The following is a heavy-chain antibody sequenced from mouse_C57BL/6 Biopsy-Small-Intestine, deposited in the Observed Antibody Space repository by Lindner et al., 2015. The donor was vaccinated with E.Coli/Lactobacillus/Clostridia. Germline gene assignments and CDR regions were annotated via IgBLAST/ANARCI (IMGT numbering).Heavy chain of an antibody. CDR3: ARKGRDYAMDY. V-gene: IGHV1-85*01. D-gene: IGHD3-3*01. CDR2: IYPRDGST. Sequence: VQLQESGPELVKPGASVKLSCKASGYTSTSYDINWVKQRPGQGLEWIGWIYPRDGSTKYNEKFKGKATLTVDTSSSTAYMELHSLTSEDSAVYFCARKGRDYAMDYWGQGTSVTVSS. CDR1: GYTSTSYD. J-gene: IGHJ4*01.